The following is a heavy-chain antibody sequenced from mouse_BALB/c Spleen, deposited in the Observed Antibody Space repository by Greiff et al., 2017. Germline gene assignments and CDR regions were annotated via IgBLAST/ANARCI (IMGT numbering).Heavy chain of an antibody. J-gene: IGHJ1*01. D-gene: IGHD1-1*01. Sequence: EVKLMESGGGLVKPGGSLKLSCAASGFTFSSYTMSWVRQTPEKRLEWVATISSGGSYTYYPDSVKGRFTISRDNAKNTLYLQMSSLKSEDTAMYYCTSTVVERDWYFDVWGQGPRSPSPQ. CDR1: GFTFSSYT. CDR3: TSTVVERDWYFDV. V-gene: IGHV5-6-4*01. CDR2: ISSGGSYT.